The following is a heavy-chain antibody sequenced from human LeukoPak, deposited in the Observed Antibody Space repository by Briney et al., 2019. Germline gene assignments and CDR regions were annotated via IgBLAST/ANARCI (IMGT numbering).Heavy chain of an antibody. D-gene: IGHD3-22*01. J-gene: IGHJ4*02. V-gene: IGHV4-4*02. Sequence: PSETLSLTCAVSGGSISSSNWWSWVRQPPGKGLEWIGEIYHSGSTNYNPSLKSRVTISVDKSKNQFSLKLSSVTAADTAVYYCARGDNGYYYDSSGYYPDYWGQGTLVTVSS. CDR3: ARGDNGYYYDSSGYYPDY. CDR2: IYHSGST. CDR1: GGSISSSNW.